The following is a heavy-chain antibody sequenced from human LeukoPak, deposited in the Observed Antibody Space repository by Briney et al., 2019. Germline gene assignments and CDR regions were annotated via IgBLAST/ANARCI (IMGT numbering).Heavy chain of an antibody. CDR1: GGTFSSYA. D-gene: IGHD6-13*01. J-gene: IGHJ4*02. V-gene: IGHV1-69*13. CDR2: IIPILGTA. Sequence: ASVKVSCKASGGTFSSYAISWVRQAPGQGLEWMGGIIPILGTANYAQKFQGRVTITADESTSTAYMELSSLRSEDTAVYYCARGDSSSWYFYDWGQGTLVTVSS. CDR3: ARGDSSSWYFYD.